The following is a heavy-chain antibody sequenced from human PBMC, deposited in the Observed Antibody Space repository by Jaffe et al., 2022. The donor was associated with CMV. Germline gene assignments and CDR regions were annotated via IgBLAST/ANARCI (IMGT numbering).Heavy chain of an antibody. V-gene: IGHV5-51*01. CDR1: GYSFTSYW. J-gene: IGHJ6*03. CDR3: ARRGGSGSYALPTYYYYMDV. Sequence: EVQLVQSGAEVKKPGESLKISCKGSGYSFTSYWIGWVRQMPGKGLEWMGIIYPGDSDTRYSPSFQGQVTISADKSISTAYLQWSSLKASDTAMYYCARRGGSGSYALPTYYYYMDVWGKGTTVTVSS. D-gene: IGHD3-10*01. CDR2: IYPGDSDT.